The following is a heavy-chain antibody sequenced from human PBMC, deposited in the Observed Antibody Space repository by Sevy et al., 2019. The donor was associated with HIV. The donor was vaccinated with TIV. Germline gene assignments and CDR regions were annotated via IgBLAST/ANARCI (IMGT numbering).Heavy chain of an antibody. CDR3: VRAIAADGSF. D-gene: IGHD6-13*01. Sequence: GWSLRLSCAASGFTLNNYWMNWVRQAPGKGLEWVANIKQDGSVKYYVDSVKGRFTISRDNARNLVFLQMNSLRVEDTALYYCVRAIAADGSFWGQGTLVTVSS. J-gene: IGHJ4*01. CDR2: IKQDGSVK. CDR1: GFTLNNYW. V-gene: IGHV3-7*01.